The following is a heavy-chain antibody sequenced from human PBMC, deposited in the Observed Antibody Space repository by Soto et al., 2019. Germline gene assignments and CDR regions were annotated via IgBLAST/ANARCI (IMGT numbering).Heavy chain of an antibody. D-gene: IGHD2-15*01. V-gene: IGHV1-18*01. CDR3: ARVQIVVVVGGTPADY. Sequence: QVQLEQSGAEVKKSGASVKVSCKASGYIFSTHGINWVRQAPGQGLEWMGWINPYNGKTNYAQKFQGRVTMTTETSRKTAYMELRSLRSYDTALYYCARVQIVVVVGGTPADYWGQGTLVTVSS. J-gene: IGHJ4*02. CDR2: INPYNGKT. CDR1: GYIFSTHG.